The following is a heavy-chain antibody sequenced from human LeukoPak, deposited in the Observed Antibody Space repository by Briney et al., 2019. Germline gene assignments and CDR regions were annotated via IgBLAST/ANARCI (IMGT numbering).Heavy chain of an antibody. D-gene: IGHD3-10*01. Sequence: PGGSLRLSCAASGFTFDTYAMSWVRQAPGKGLEWVSTIGNTETYYADSVKGRFTISRDNRQNTVYLQMTSLRAEDTAVYFCAKDAIRGNGIYDAFDIWGQGIRVTVSS. CDR2: IGNTET. CDR3: AKDAIRGNGIYDAFDI. J-gene: IGHJ3*02. V-gene: IGHV3-23*01. CDR1: GFTFDTYA.